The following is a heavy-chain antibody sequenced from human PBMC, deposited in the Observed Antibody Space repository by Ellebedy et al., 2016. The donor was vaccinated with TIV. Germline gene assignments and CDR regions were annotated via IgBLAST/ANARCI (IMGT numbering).Heavy chain of an antibody. V-gene: IGHV1-69*04. J-gene: IGHJ5*01. CDR2: IIPMVRVV. D-gene: IGHD6-13*01. Sequence: SVKVSCXASGGTFSTYAISWVRQAHGQGLEWMGRIIPMVRVVKYAQKFQDRVTITADKSTSTTYMELSSLRSEDTAVYYCARHLYSSSWYDDSWGQGTLVAVSS. CDR3: ARHLYSSSWYDDS. CDR1: GGTFSTYA.